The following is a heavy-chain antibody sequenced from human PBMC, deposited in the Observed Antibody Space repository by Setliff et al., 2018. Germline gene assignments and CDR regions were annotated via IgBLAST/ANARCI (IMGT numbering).Heavy chain of an antibody. CDR2: IIPIFGTA. J-gene: IGHJ6*03. CDR3: VRARVVPAAMGYYYYMDV. V-gene: IGHV1-69*13. Sequence: SVKVSCKASGGTFSSYAIGWVRQAPGQGLEWMGGIIPIFGTANYAQKFQGRVTIIADESTSTAYMELSSLRSEDTAVYYCVRARVVPAAMGYYYYMDVWGKGTTVTVSS. CDR1: GGTFSSYA. D-gene: IGHD2-2*01.